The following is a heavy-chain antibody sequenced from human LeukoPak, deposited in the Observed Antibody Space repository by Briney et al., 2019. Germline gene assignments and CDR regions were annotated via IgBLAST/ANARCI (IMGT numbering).Heavy chain of an antibody. CDR2: ISSGSNYI. D-gene: IGHD6-19*01. V-gene: IGHV3-21*01. CDR1: GFTFSSYT. Sequence: GGSLRLSCAASGFTFSSYTMNWVRQAPGKGLEWVSSISSGSNYIYHADSVKGRFTISRDNAKNSLYLQMNSLRAEDMAVYYCARARGAEAVDSWGQGTLVTVSS. J-gene: IGHJ4*02. CDR3: ARARGAEAVDS.